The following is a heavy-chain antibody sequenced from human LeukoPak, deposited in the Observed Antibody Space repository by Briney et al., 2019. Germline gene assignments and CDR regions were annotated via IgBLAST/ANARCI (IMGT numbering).Heavy chain of an antibody. CDR1: GFSFSAYR. J-gene: IGHJ3*02. V-gene: IGHV3-48*01. CDR2: ISSSSSTI. Sequence: RGSLRLSCAASGFSFSAYRMNWVRQAPGKGLECISYISSSSSTIYYADSVKGRFTISRDNAKNSLYLQMNSLRAEDTAVYYCARSERGGAFDIWGQGTMVTVSS. CDR3: ARSERGGAFDI. D-gene: IGHD1-14*01.